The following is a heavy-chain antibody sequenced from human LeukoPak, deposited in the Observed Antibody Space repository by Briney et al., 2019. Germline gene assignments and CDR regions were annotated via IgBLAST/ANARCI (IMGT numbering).Heavy chain of an antibody. J-gene: IGHJ6*03. CDR2: ITPVFEKP. CDR1: GGTFSNYA. Sequence: GASVKVSCKASGGTFSNYAVSWVRQAPGQGLEWMGGITPVFEKPNYARKFQDRVTITADESTATAYMELSSLTSEDTAIYFCARLGHCGETNCYSDFYYMDVWGIGTTVIVSS. D-gene: IGHD2-21*01. CDR3: ARLGHCGETNCYSDFYYMDV. V-gene: IGHV1-69*01.